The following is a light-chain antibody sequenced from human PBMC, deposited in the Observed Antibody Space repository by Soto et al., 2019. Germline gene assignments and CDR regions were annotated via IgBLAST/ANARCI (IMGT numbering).Light chain of an antibody. Sequence: EIVLTQSPGTLSLSPGETATLSCRASESVASNYLAWYQQKPGQAHSLLVYGASTRATVIPDRFSGSGSGPDFTLSITRLQPEDCAVYFCQQYVSSPWTSGQGTKMEIK. CDR1: ESVASNY. V-gene: IGKV3-20*01. CDR2: GAS. CDR3: QQYVSSPWT. J-gene: IGKJ1*01.